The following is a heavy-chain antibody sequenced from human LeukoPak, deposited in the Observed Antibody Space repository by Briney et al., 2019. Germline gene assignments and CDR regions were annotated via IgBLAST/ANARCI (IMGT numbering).Heavy chain of an antibody. CDR2: IIPIFGTA. CDR1: GGTFSSYA. J-gene: IGHJ3*02. Sequence: SVTVSCKASGGTFSSYAISWVRQAPGQGLEWMGGIIPIFGTANYAQKFQGRVTITADESTSTDYMELSSLRSEDTAVYYCARAHLGIAARPGAFDIWGQGTMVTVSS. D-gene: IGHD6-6*01. CDR3: ARAHLGIAARPGAFDI. V-gene: IGHV1-69*13.